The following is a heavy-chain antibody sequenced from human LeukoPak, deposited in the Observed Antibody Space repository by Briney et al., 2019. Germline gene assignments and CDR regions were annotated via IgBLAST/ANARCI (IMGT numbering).Heavy chain of an antibody. D-gene: IGHD6-19*01. J-gene: IGHJ6*02. Sequence: SETLSLTCTVSGGSISSYYWSWIRQPPGKGLEWVGHIYYLGSTNYNPSPKSRVTISVDKSKNQFSLKLSSVTAADTAVYYCARAAPDSSGWYSFGGRKYYGMDVWGQGTTVTVSS. V-gene: IGHV4-59*12. CDR3: ARAAPDSSGWYSFGGRKYYGMDV. CDR1: GGSISSYY. CDR2: IYYLGST.